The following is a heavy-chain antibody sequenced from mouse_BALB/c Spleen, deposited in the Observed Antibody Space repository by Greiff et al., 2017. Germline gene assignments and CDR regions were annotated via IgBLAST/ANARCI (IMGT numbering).Heavy chain of an antibody. J-gene: IGHJ3*01. CDR3: TRGISAWFAY. CDR1: GYTFTSYW. V-gene: IGHV1-69*02. Sequence: QVQLKQSGAELVRPGASVKLSCKASGYTFTSYWINWVKQRPGQGLEWIGNIYPSDSYTNYNQKFKDKATLTVDKSSSTAYMQLSSPTSEDSAVYYCTRGISAWFAYWGQETLVTVSA. CDR2: IYPSDSYT.